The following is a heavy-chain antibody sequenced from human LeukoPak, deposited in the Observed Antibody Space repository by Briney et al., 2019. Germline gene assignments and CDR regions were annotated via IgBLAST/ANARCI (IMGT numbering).Heavy chain of an antibody. CDR2: IYYSGST. V-gene: IGHV4-59*01. Sequence: SETLSLTCTVAGGSISSYYWSWIRQPPGKGLEWIGYIYYSGSTNYNPSLKSRVTISVDTSKNQFSLKLSSVTAADTAVYYCASNVDIVATTADAFDIWGQGTMVTVSS. D-gene: IGHD5-12*01. J-gene: IGHJ3*02. CDR1: GGSISSYY. CDR3: ASNVDIVATTADAFDI.